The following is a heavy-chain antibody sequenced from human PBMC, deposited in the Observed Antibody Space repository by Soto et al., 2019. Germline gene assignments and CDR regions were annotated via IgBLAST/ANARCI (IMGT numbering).Heavy chain of an antibody. V-gene: IGHV4-4*02. CDR1: SGSISSSNW. J-gene: IGHJ6*03. Sequence: SETLSLTCAVSSGSISSSNWWSWVRQPPGKGLEWIGEIYHSGSTNYNPSLKSRVTISVDKSKNQFSLKLSSVTAADTAVYYCAISIAARPYYYYMDVWGKGTTVTVSS. D-gene: IGHD6-6*01. CDR3: AISIAARPYYYYMDV. CDR2: IYHSGST.